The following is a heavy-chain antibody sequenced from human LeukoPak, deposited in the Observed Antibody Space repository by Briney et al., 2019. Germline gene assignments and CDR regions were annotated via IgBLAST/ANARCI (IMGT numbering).Heavy chain of an antibody. CDR3: AAAYDFWSGYYYFDY. CDR2: IVVGSGNT. CDR1: GFTFTSSA. Sequence: SVKVSCKASGFTFTSSAVQCVRQARGQRLEWIGWIVVGSGNTNYAQKFQERVTITRDMSTSTAYMELSSLRSEDTAVYYCAAAYDFWSGYYYFDYWGQGTLVTVSS. J-gene: IGHJ4*02. D-gene: IGHD3-3*01. V-gene: IGHV1-58*01.